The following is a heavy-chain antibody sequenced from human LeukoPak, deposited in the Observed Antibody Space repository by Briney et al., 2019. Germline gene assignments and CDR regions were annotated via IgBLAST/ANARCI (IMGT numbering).Heavy chain of an antibody. CDR1: GGSISSGSYY. D-gene: IGHD3-3*01. Sequence: PSQTLSLTCTVSGGSISSGSYYWSWLRQPAGKGLEWIGRIYTSGSTNYNPSLKSRVTISVDTSKNQFSLKLSSVTAADTAVYYCARGSYDFWSGYYTAVDYWGQGTLVTVSS. J-gene: IGHJ4*02. CDR2: IYTSGST. V-gene: IGHV4-61*02. CDR3: ARGSYDFWSGYYTAVDY.